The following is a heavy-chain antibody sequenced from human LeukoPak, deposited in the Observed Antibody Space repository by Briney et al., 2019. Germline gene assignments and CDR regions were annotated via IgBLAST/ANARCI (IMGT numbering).Heavy chain of an antibody. CDR2: INANRGGA. CDR3: ARRLPGVDY. V-gene: IGHV1-2*02. CDR1: GYTFTDYY. Sequence: ASVKDSCTASGYTFTDYYMCWVRQAPGQGLEWMGWINANRGGAKYAQKFQGRVTMTTDTSPSTAYMELNSLWSDDTAVYYCARRLPGVDYRRQGSKVSVRS. J-gene: IGHJ4*02. D-gene: IGHD5-12*01.